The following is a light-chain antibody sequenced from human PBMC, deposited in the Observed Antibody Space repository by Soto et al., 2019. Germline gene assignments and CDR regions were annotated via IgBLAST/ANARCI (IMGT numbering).Light chain of an antibody. CDR2: GAS. J-gene: IGKJ2*01. CDR1: QSVSSNY. V-gene: IGKV3-20*01. CDR3: QQYDSSPYT. Sequence: EIVLTQSPGTLSLSPGERVTLSGRASQSVSSNYLAWYQQKPGQAPRLLIYGASSRATDIPDRFSGSGSGQDFTLTISRLEPEDFAVYFCQQYDSSPYTFGQGTKLEIK.